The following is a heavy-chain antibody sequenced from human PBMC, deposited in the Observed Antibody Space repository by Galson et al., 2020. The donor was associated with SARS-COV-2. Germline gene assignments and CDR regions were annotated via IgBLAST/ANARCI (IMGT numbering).Heavy chain of an antibody. CDR2: INPNSGGT. Sequence: ASVKVSCKASGYTFTGYYMHWVRQAPGQGLEWMGWINPNSGGTNYAQKFQGRVTMTRDTSISTAYMELSSLRSDDTAVYYCARDTLGASSSWYRTYYYYGMDVWGQGTTVTVSS. CDR3: ARDTLGASSSWYRTYYYYGMDV. CDR1: GYTFTGYY. V-gene: IGHV1-2*02. J-gene: IGHJ6*02. D-gene: IGHD6-13*01.